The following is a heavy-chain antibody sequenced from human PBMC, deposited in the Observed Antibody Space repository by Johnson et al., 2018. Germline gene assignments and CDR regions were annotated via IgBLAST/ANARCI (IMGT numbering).Heavy chain of an antibody. Sequence: QVQLVESGAEVKKPGSSVKVSCKASGGTFSRSAFSWVRQAPGQGLEWMGGIIYFFPTTDYAQKFWGRISLTADGSTNTDYRELGSLRSEDTAVDYCAREAAALSFEIWGQGTLVTVSS. CDR3: AREAAALSFEI. CDR2: IIYFFPTT. D-gene: IGHD6-13*01. J-gene: IGHJ3*02. CDR1: GGTFSRSA. V-gene: IGHV1-69*01.